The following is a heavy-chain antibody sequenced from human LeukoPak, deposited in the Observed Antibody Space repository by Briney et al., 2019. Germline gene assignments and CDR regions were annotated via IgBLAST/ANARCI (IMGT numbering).Heavy chain of an antibody. CDR3: ARELAIVATHRNY. D-gene: IGHD5-12*01. V-gene: IGHV3-48*01. Sequence: GGSLRLSCAASGFTFSSYEMNWVRQAPGKGLEWVSYISSSSSTIYYADSVKGRFTISRDNAKNSLYLQMNSLRAEDTAVYYCARELAIVATHRNYWGQGTLVTVSS. J-gene: IGHJ4*02. CDR2: ISSSSSTI. CDR1: GFTFSSYE.